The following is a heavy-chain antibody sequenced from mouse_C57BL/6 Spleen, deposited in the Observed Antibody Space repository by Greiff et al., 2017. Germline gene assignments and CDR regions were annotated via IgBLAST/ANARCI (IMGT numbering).Heavy chain of an antibody. CDR3: ARWGYGSSPAWFAY. D-gene: IGHD1-1*01. Sequence: QVQLQQPGAELVKPGASVKMSCKASGYTFTSYWITWVKQRPGQGLEWIGDIYPGSGSTNYNEKFKSKATLTVDTSSSTAYIQLSSLTSEDSAVYYCARWGYGSSPAWFAYWGQGTLVTVSA. V-gene: IGHV1-55*01. CDR2: IYPGSGST. J-gene: IGHJ3*01. CDR1: GYTFTSYW.